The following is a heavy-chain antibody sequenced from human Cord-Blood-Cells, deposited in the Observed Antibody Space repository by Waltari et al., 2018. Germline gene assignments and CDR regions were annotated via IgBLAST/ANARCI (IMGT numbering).Heavy chain of an antibody. D-gene: IGHD2-21*02. CDR2: IYYSGST. V-gene: IGHV4-39*01. J-gene: IGHJ4*02. CDR3: ARPLVYCGGDCYSDY. CDR1: GGSISSSSYY. Sequence: QLQLQESGPGLVKPSETLSLTCTVPGGSISSSSYYWGWIRQPPGKGLEWIGSIYYSGSTYYNPSLKSRVTISVDTSKNQFSLKLSSVTAADTAVYYCARPLVYCGGDCYSDYWGQGTLVTVSS.